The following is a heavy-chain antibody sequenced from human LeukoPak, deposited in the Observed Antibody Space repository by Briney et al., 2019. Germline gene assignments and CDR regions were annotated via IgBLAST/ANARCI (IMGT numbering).Heavy chain of an antibody. Sequence: GASVKVSCKASGYTFTGYYMHWVRQAPGQGLEWMGWINPNSGGTNYAQKFQGRVTMTRDTSISTAYMELSRLRSDDTAVYYCARGPDFGQLGTIDIVVVPATISFICDYWGQGTLVTVSS. V-gene: IGHV1-2*02. CDR3: ARGPDFGQLGTIDIVVVPATISFICDY. D-gene: IGHD2-2*02. J-gene: IGHJ4*02. CDR2: INPNSGGT. CDR1: GYTFTGYY.